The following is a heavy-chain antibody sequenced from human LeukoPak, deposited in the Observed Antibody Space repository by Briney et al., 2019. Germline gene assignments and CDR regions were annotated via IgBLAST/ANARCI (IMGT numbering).Heavy chain of an antibody. CDR3: ASSPSYCSGGSCYPNWFDP. CDR2: IYYSGST. D-gene: IGHD2-15*01. V-gene: IGHV4-59*01. J-gene: IGHJ5*02. Sequence: SQTLSLTCTVSGGSISSYYWSWIRQPPGKGLEWIGYIYYSGSTNYNPSLKSRVTISVDTSKNQFSLKLSSETAADTAVYYCASSPSYCSGGSCYPNWFDPWGQGTLVTVSS. CDR1: GGSISSYY.